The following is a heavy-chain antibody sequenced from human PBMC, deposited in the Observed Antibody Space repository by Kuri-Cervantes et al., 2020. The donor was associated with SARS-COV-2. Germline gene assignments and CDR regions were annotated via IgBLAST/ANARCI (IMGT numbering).Heavy chain of an antibody. V-gene: IGHV3-21*01. J-gene: IGHJ4*02. Sequence: GGSLRLSCAASGFTFSSYSMNWVRQAPGKGLEWVSSISSSSSYIYYADSVKGRFTISRDNAKNSLYLQMNSLRAEDTAVYYCARDSSGYYRLDYRGQGTLVTVSS. CDR1: GFTFSSYS. CDR2: ISSSSSYI. CDR3: ARDSSGYYRLDY. D-gene: IGHD3-22*01.